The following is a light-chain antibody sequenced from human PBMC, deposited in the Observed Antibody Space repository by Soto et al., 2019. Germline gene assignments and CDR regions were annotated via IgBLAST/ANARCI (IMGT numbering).Light chain of an antibody. CDR2: AAS. Sequence: DIQMTQSPSSLSASVGDRVTITCRASQSISSYLNWYQQKPGKAPKLLIYAASSLQSGVPSRFSGSGSGTDFTLTISSLQPEDFATYYCQQSYSTPPLTSGGGTKVEIK. J-gene: IGKJ4*01. CDR1: QSISSY. CDR3: QQSYSTPPLT. V-gene: IGKV1-39*01.